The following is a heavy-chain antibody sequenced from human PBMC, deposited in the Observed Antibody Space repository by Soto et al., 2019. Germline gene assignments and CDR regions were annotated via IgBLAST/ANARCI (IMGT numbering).Heavy chain of an antibody. V-gene: IGHV3-30*18. J-gene: IGHJ6*02. CDR3: AKSGNYDFWSGYYSTYYYYGMDV. D-gene: IGHD3-3*01. CDR2: ISYDGSNK. CDR1: GFTFSSYG. Sequence: GSLRLSCAASGFTFSSYGMHWVRQAPGKGLEWVAVISYDGSNKYYADSVKGRFTISRDNSKNTLYLQMNSLRAEDTAVYYCAKSGNYDFWSGYYSTYYYYGMDVWGQGTTVTVSS.